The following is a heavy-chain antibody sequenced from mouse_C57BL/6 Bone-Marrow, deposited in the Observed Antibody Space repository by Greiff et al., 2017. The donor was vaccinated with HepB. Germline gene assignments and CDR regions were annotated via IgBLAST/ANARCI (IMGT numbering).Heavy chain of an antibody. CDR1: GFNIKDDY. CDR2: IDPENGDT. CDR3: TTDLFDY. V-gene: IGHV14-4*01. J-gene: IGHJ2*01. Sequence: EVQLQQSGAELVRPGASVKLSCTASGFNIKDDYMHWVKQRPEQGLEWNGWIDPENGDTEYALEFQGKTTITADTSSNTAYLQLSSLTAEDTDVYCCTTDLFDYWGQGTALTVSS.